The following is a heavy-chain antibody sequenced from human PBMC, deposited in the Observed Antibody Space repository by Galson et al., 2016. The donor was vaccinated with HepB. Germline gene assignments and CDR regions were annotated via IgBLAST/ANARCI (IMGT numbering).Heavy chain of an antibody. CDR1: GDSVSSNSAA. CDR2: TNYRSKWYN. D-gene: IGHD6-25*01. J-gene: IGHJ4*02. V-gene: IGHV6-1*01. Sequence: CAISGDSVSSNSAAWNWIRQSPSRGLEWLGRTNYRSKWYNDYAESVKSRMTINPDTSKNQFSLQLHSVTPDDTAFYYCAGEGASGYALDYWSQGTLATVSS. CDR3: AGEGASGYALDY.